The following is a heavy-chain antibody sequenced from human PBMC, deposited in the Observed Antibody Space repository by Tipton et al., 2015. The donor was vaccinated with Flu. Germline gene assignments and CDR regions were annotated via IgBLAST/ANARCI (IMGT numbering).Heavy chain of an antibody. CDR1: GYTFTAYY. V-gene: IGHV1-2*02. CDR3: ARRSWDS. CDR2: INPNSGGR. J-gene: IGHJ4*02. Sequence: QVQLVQSGAEVKKPGASVKVSCKVSGYTFTAYYIHWVRQAPGQGLEWMGWINPNSGGRKFAQKFQGRVTMTSDAAITTAYMELSSLTSDDTAVYYCARRSWDSWGQGTLVTVSS.